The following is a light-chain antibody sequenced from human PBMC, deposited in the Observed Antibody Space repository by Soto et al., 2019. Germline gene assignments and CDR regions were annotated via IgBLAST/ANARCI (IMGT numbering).Light chain of an antibody. CDR2: EVS. J-gene: IGLJ1*01. CDR1: RSDVGGYNY. V-gene: IGLV2-8*01. CDR3: RSYARSNHYV. Sequence: FVLTQPPTASGAPGQAFTISCTGTRSDVGGYNYVSWYQQHPGKAPKLMIYEVSKRPSGVPDRFPGSKSGNTASLTVSGLQAEVEADYSSRSYARSNHYVFGT.